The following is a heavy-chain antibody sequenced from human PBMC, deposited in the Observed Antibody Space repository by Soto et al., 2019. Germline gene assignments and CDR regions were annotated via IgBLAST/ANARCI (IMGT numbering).Heavy chain of an antibody. V-gene: IGHV4-31*03. D-gene: IGHD2-15*01. CDR3: ARACSGGSCHFEY. Sequence: SETLSLTCTVSGGSISSDDHYWSWIRQHPGKGLEWIGCIYNSGSTYYTPSLKSRVTMSVDTSKNQFSLKLSSVTAADTAIYCCARACSGGSCHFEYWGPGTLVTVSS. CDR2: IYNSGST. CDR1: GGSISSDDHY. J-gene: IGHJ4*02.